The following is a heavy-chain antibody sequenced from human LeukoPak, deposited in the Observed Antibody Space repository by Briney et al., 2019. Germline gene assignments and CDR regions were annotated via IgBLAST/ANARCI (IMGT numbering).Heavy chain of an antibody. V-gene: IGHV3-7*03. CDR3: ATKSGTYYSY. CDR1: GFTFSSYW. J-gene: IGHJ4*02. Sequence: GGSLRLSCAASGFTFSSYWMSWVRQAPGKGLEWVANIKQDGSEKYYVDSVKGRFTISRDNAKKSLYLQINSLRTEDTAVYYCATKSGTYYSYWGRGSLVTVSS. D-gene: IGHD1-26*01. CDR2: IKQDGSEK.